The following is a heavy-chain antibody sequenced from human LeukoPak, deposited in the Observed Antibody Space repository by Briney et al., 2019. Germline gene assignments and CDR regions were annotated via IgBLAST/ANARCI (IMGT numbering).Heavy chain of an antibody. CDR3: ARDRIAARRPYYYYMDV. J-gene: IGHJ6*03. V-gene: IGHV4-59*01. Sequence: PWETLSLTCTVSGGSISSYYWSWIRQPPGKGLEWIGYIYYSGSTNYNPSLESPVTISVDTSKNQFSLKLSSVTAADTAVYYCARDRIAARRPYYYYMDVWGKGTTVSVSS. CDR2: IYYSGST. CDR1: GGSISSYY. D-gene: IGHD6-6*01.